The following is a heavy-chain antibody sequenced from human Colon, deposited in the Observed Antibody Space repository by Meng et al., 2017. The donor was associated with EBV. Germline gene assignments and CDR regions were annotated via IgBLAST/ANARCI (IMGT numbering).Heavy chain of an antibody. CDR1: GYTFTGYY. V-gene: IGHV1-2*02. Sequence: GEVKSPGSSGNVSVKDSGYTFTGYYLHWVRQAHGQRLEWMGWINPNSGGTNHAQKFQGRVTMTRDTSISTAYMELSRLRSDDTAIYYCAKVRDISSDSSSYYDYWGQGTLVTVSS. J-gene: IGHJ4*02. D-gene: IGHD3-22*01. CDR3: AKVRDISSDSSSYYDY. CDR2: INPNSGGT.